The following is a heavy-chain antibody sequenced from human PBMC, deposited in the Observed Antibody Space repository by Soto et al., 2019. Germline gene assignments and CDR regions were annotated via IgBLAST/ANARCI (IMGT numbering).Heavy chain of an antibody. CDR3: ARGSSLIVVVTAIMHDAFGI. Sequence: PGGSLRLSCAASGFTFSSYGMHWVRQAPGKGLEWVAVIWYDGSNKYYADSVKGRFTISRDNSKNTLYLQMNSLRAEDTAVYYCARGSSLIVVVTAIMHDAFGIWGQGTMVTVSS. J-gene: IGHJ3*02. V-gene: IGHV3-33*01. CDR2: IWYDGSNK. CDR1: GFTFSSYG. D-gene: IGHD2-21*02.